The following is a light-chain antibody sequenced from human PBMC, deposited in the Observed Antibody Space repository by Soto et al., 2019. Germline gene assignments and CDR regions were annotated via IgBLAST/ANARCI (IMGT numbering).Light chain of an antibody. V-gene: IGLV3-21*02. CDR2: DDS. CDR3: QVGASTSDPVV. J-gene: IGLJ2*01. Sequence: SYELTQPPSVSVAPGQTASITCGGNNIGSKSVHWYQQKPGQAPVLVVYDDSERPSGIPERFSGSNAGNTATLTISSVEAGDEADYSCQVGASTSDPVVFGGGTKLTVL. CDR1: NIGSKS.